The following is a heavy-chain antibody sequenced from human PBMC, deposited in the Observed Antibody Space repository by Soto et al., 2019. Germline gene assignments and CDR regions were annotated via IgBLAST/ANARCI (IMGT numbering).Heavy chain of an antibody. V-gene: IGHV3-48*03. Sequence: PGGSLRLSCAPSGFTFSSYEMNWVRQAPGKGLEWVSYISVSGTMRFYADAVKGRFTISRDNTKKILYLQMNSLRAEDTAIYYCATAGLTGTVWGQGTTVTVSS. CDR2: ISVSGTMR. J-gene: IGHJ6*02. D-gene: IGHD3-9*01. CDR3: ATAGLTGTV. CDR1: GFTFSSYE.